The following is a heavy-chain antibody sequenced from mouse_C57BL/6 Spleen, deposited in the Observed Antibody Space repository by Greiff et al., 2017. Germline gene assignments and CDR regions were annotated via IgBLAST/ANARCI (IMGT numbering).Heavy chain of an antibody. J-gene: IGHJ2*01. V-gene: IGHV1-52*01. CDR1: GYTFTSYW. CDR2: IDPSDSET. Sequence: QVQLQQPGAELVRPGSSVKLSCKASGYTFTSYWMHWVKQRPIQGLEWIGNIDPSDSETHYNQKFKDKATLTVDKSSSTAYMQLSSLTSEDSAVYYCALYDGYLFFDYWGQGTTLTVSS. D-gene: IGHD2-3*01. CDR3: ALYDGYLFFDY.